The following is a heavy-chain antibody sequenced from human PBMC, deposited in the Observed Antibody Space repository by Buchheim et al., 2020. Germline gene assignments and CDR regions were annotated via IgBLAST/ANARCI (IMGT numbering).Heavy chain of an antibody. CDR1: GGSISSYY. J-gene: IGHJ3*02. CDR3: ARNGGHSSGTYAFDI. Sequence: QVQLQESGPGLVKPSETLSLTCTVSGGSISSYYWSWIRQPPGKGLEWIGYIYYSGSTNYNPSLKSRVTISVDTSKNQFSLKLSSVTAADTAVYYCARNGGHSSGTYAFDIWGQGT. V-gene: IGHV4-59*01. D-gene: IGHD3-22*01. CDR2: IYYSGST.